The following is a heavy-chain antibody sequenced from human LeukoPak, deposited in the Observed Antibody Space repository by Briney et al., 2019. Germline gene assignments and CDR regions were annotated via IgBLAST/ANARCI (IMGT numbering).Heavy chain of an antibody. CDR2: IYYSGST. CDR3: AREGGDRGGYYFDY. J-gene: IGHJ4*02. Sequence: PSETLSLTCTVSGGSISSYYGSWIRQPPGKGLEWIGYIYYSGSTNYNPSLKSRVTISVDTSKNQFSLKLSSVTAADTAVYYCAREGGDRGGYYFDYGGQETLVTVSS. V-gene: IGHV4-59*01. CDR1: GGSISSYY. D-gene: IGHD1-26*01.